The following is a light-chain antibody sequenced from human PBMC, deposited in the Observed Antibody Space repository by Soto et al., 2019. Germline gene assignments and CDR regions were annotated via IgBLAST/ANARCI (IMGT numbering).Light chain of an antibody. Sequence: QSVLTQPASVSGSPGQSITISCSGTSSDVGSYNLVSWYQQLPGKAPKLIIYEVNERPSGISDRCSRSKSGNTASLTISGLQGEDESDYYCCSYVGSCMLMVGGGKKVTVL. J-gene: IGLJ2*01. CDR1: SSDVGSYNL. V-gene: IGLV2-23*02. CDR2: EVN. CDR3: CSYVGSCMLM.